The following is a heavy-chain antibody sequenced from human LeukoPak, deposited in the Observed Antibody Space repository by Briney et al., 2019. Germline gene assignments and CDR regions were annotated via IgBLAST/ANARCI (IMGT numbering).Heavy chain of an antibody. J-gene: IGHJ4*02. CDR3: ARAGAAAGAPFDY. CDR1: GYTFSSYG. CDR2: ITPYNGNT. D-gene: IGHD6-13*01. V-gene: IGHV1-18*01. Sequence: ASVKVSCKASGYTFSSYGISWVRQAPGQGLEWMGWITPYNGNTKYAQQLQGRATMTTDTSTGTAYMELRSLRSDDTAVYYCARAGAAAGAPFDYWGQGTLVTVSS.